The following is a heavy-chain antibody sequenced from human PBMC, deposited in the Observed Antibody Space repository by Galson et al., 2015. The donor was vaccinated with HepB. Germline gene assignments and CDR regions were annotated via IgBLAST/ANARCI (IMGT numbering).Heavy chain of an antibody. Sequence: SLRLSCAASGFTFSSYWMSWVRQAPGKGLEWVANIKQDGSEKYYVDSVKGRFTISRDNAKNSLYLQMNSLRAEDTAVYYCARDGDYGDYVVIDYWGQGTLVTVSS. D-gene: IGHD4-17*01. CDR2: IKQDGSEK. J-gene: IGHJ4*02. CDR1: GFTFSSYW. CDR3: ARDGDYGDYVVIDY. V-gene: IGHV3-7*01.